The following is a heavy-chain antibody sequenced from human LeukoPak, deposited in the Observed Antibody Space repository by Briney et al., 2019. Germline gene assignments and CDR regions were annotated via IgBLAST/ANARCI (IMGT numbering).Heavy chain of an antibody. J-gene: IGHJ5*02. CDR1: GFTCSDYY. D-gene: IGHD4-11*01. Sequence: NPGGSLRVSCASSGFTCSDYYMSWIRQAPGKGLEWVSYISSSGSTKYYADSVKGRFTISRDNAKNTLHLQMNSLRVEDTAVYYCARATVTTRWFDPWGQGTLVTVSS. V-gene: IGHV3-11*01. CDR3: ARATVTTRWFDP. CDR2: ISSSGSTK.